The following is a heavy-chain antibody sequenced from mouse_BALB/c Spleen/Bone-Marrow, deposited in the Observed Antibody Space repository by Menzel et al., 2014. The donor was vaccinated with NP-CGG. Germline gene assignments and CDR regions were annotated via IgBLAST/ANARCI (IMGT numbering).Heavy chain of an antibody. CDR2: ISSGGSYT. CDR3: ARDHYGYYTMDY. V-gene: IGHV5-9-4*01. D-gene: IGHD1-2*01. Sequence: EVKLMESGGGLVKPGGSLKLSCAASGFTFSSYAMSWVRQSPERRLEGIAEISSGGSYTYYPDTVTGRFTISRDNAKNTLYLEMSSLRSEDTAMYYCARDHYGYYTMDYWGQGTSVTVSS. J-gene: IGHJ4*01. CDR1: GFTFSSYA.